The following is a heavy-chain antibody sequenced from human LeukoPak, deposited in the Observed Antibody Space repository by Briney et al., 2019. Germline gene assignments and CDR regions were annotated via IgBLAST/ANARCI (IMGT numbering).Heavy chain of an antibody. CDR3: ARGAAGYSYG. V-gene: IGHV4-39*07. CDR1: GGSISSSSYY. Sequence: SETLSLTCTVSGGSISSSSYYWGWIRQPPGKGLEWIGSIYYSGSTYYNPSLKSRVTISVDTSKNQFSLRLSSVTAADTAVYYCARGAAGYSYGWGQGTLVTVSS. D-gene: IGHD5-18*01. J-gene: IGHJ4*02. CDR2: IYYSGST.